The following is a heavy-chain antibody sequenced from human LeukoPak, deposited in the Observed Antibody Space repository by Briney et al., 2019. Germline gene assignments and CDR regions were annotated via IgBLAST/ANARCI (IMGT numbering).Heavy chain of an antibody. Sequence: SETLSLTCTVSGGSISSSSYYWGWIRQPPGKGLEWIGSIYYSGSTYYNPSLKSRVTISVDTSKNQFSLKLSSVTAADTAVYYCTFYYYDSSGYYDYWGQGTLVTVSS. CDR2: IYYSGST. J-gene: IGHJ4*02. V-gene: IGHV4-39*01. D-gene: IGHD3-22*01. CDR1: GGSISSSSYY. CDR3: TFYYYDSSGYYDY.